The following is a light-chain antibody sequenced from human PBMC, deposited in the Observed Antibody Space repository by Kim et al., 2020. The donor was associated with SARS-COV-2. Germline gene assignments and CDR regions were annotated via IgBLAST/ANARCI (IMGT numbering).Light chain of an antibody. J-gene: IGKJ1*01. V-gene: IGKV1-39*01. Sequence: DIQMTQSPSSLSASVGDRVTITCRASQSISSYLNWYQQKPGKAPKLLIYAASSLQSGVPSRFRGSASGTDFTLTISSLQPEDFSAYYCQQSYITPRTFGQGTKVDIK. CDR3: QQSYITPRT. CDR1: QSISSY. CDR2: AAS.